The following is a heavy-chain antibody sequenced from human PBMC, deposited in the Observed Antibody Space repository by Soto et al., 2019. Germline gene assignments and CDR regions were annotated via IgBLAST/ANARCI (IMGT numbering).Heavy chain of an antibody. J-gene: IGHJ4*02. CDR2: ISGSGGST. D-gene: IGHD3-22*01. Sequence: PGGSLRFSCAASGFTCSTYAMSWVRQAPGKGLEWVSAISGSGGSTDYADSVRGRFTISRDNSKNTLYLQMNSLRAEDTAVYYCAKGGYTDYYDSRGYYYEGWGQGTLVTVSS. CDR3: AKGGYTDYYDSRGYYYEG. V-gene: IGHV3-23*01. CDR1: GFTCSTYA.